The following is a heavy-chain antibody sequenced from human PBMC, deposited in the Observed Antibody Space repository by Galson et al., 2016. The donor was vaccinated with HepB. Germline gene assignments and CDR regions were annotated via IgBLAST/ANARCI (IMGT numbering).Heavy chain of an antibody. CDR3: ARHSQPDYYDSSAYEY. V-gene: IGHV5-51*01. J-gene: IGHJ4*02. Sequence: SGAEVKKPGESLKISCKGSGYSFTSYWIGWVRQMPGKGLEWMGIIDPGDSESRYSPSFQGQVTISADKSISTAYLQWSSLKASDTAMYYCARHSQPDYYDSSAYEYWGQGTLVTVSS. CDR1: GYSFTSYW. D-gene: IGHD3-22*01. CDR2: IDPGDSES.